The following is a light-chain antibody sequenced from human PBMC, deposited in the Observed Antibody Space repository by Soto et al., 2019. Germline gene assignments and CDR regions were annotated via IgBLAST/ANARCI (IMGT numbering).Light chain of an antibody. CDR2: GAS. J-gene: IGKJ1*01. CDR3: QRYGTSTT. Sequence: EIVLTQSPGTLSLSPGERATLSCRASQSVPKSYLAWYQQKPGQAPRLLIYGASSRATDIPGRFSSSGSGTDFTLTISRLEPEDFAVYCCQRYGTSTTFGQGTKVDIK. V-gene: IGKV3-20*01. CDR1: QSVPKSY.